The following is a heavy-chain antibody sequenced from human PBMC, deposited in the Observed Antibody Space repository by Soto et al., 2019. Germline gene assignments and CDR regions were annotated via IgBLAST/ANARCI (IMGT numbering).Heavy chain of an antibody. D-gene: IGHD4-17*01. CDR2: ISYDGSNK. CDR3: AKGGDYANYYYYGMDV. CDR1: GFTFSSYG. V-gene: IGHV3-30*18. J-gene: IGHJ6*02. Sequence: GGSLRLSCAASGFTFSSYGMHWVRQAPGKGLEWVAVISYDGSNKYYADSVKGRFTISRDNSKNTLYLQMNSLRAEDTAVYYCAKGGDYANYYYYGMDVWGQGTTVTV.